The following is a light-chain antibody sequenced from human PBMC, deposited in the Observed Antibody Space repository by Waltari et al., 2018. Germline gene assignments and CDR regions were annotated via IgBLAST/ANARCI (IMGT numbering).Light chain of an antibody. V-gene: IGKV1-12*01. CDR3: QQANSVRALT. CDR2: GAS. Sequence: DIQMTQSPSYVSASVGDRVTITCRASQGLSSWLAWYQQKPGQAPKLLIYGASALQSGVPSRFSGSGSETDFTLTISSLEPEEFATYYCQQANSVRALTFGGGTRVESK. CDR1: QGLSSW. J-gene: IGKJ4*01.